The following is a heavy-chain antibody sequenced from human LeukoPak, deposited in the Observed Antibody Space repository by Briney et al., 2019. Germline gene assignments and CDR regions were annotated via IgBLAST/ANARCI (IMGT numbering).Heavy chain of an antibody. CDR1: GFTFSRSG. CDR2: FDGNADGT. J-gene: IGHJ5*02. CDR3: ASGAEGYVFDP. V-gene: IGHV3-23*01. D-gene: IGHD5-12*01. Sequence: PGGSLRLSCATSGFTFSRSGMTWVRQPPGKGLEWVASFDGNADGTHYADSVKGRFTISRDNAKNSLYLQMNSLRADDTAVYYCASGAEGYVFDPWGQGTLVTVSS.